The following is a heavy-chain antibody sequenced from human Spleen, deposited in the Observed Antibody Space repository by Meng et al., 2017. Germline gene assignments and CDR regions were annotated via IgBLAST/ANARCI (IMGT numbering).Heavy chain of an antibody. CDR2: INRAGYT. J-gene: IGHJ5*02. Sequence: QVQLQESGSGLLKSSETLSLTCAVYDGSFTNYYWTWIRQPPGKGLEWIGEINRAGYTFYNPSLNSRVTMSVDTSKNHFSLRLSSVTVADTAVYYCARITTRWFDPWGQGTLVTVSS. CDR3: ARITTRWFDP. V-gene: IGHV4-34*10. D-gene: IGHD3-16*01. CDR1: DGSFTNYY.